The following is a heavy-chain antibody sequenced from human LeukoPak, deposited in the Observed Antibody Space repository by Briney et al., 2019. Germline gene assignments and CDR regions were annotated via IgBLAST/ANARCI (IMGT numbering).Heavy chain of an antibody. D-gene: IGHD2-15*01. CDR1: GFTFSSYS. CDR2: ISSSSTTI. V-gene: IGHV3-48*02. J-gene: IGHJ3*02. Sequence: PGGSLRLSCAASGFTFSSYSMSWVRQAPGKGLEWVSYISSSSTTIYYADSVKGRFTISRDNAKNSLYLQMNSLRDEDTAVYYCARDPFGYCSGGSCYRDAFDIWGQGTMVTVSS. CDR3: ARDPFGYCSGGSCYRDAFDI.